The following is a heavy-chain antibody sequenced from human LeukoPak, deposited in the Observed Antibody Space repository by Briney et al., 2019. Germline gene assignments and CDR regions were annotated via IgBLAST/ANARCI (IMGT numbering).Heavy chain of an antibody. CDR2: FYHSAST. D-gene: IGHD3-22*01. CDR3: ARGQWLPVFDF. Sequence: SETLSLTCTVSGGSISSYYWSWIRQPPGKGLEWIGYFYHSASTNYNPSLKSRVTISVDTSKNHFSLKLSSVTAADTAVYYCARGQWLPVFDFWGQGTLVTVSS. J-gene: IGHJ4*02. CDR1: GGSISSYY. V-gene: IGHV4-59*01.